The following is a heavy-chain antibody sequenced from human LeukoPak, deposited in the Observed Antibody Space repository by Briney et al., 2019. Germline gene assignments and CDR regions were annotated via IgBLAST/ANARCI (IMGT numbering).Heavy chain of an antibody. J-gene: IGHJ3*02. CDR3: AREVWADHAFDI. CDR2: IYISGRA. V-gene: IGHV4-39*07. Sequence: SETLSLTCNVSGGSINSNTYNWGWVRQPPGKGLEWIGIIYISGRAFYSSSLKSRVTMSVDTSKNQFSLNLSSVTAADTAVYYCAREVWADHAFDIWGQGTMVTVSS. CDR1: GGSINSNTYN. D-gene: IGHD7-27*01.